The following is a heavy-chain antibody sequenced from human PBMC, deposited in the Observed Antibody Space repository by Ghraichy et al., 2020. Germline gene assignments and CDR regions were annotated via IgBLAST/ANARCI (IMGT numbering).Heavy chain of an antibody. J-gene: IGHJ3*02. Sequence: GESLNISCKGSGYSFTSYWIGWVRQMPGKGLEWMGIIYPGDSDTRYSPSFQGQVTISADKSISTAYLQWSSLKASDTAMYYCARPCTAMVRTDAFDIWGQGTMVTVSS. CDR2: IYPGDSDT. V-gene: IGHV5-51*01. D-gene: IGHD5-18*01. CDR3: ARPCTAMVRTDAFDI. CDR1: GYSFTSYW.